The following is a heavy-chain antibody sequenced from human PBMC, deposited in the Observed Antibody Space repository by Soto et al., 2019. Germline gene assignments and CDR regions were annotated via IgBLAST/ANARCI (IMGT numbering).Heavy chain of an antibody. CDR1: GYSFTSYW. J-gene: IGHJ4*02. V-gene: IGHV5-10-1*01. CDR2: IDPSDSYT. D-gene: IGHD3-16*01. CDR3: ARLYVWGSNTIDY. Sequence: GESLKISCKVSGYSFTSYWISWVRQVPGKGLEWMGRIDPSDSYTNYSPSFQGHVTISADKSISTAYLQWSSLKASDTAMYYCARLYVWGSNTIDYWGQGTPVTVS.